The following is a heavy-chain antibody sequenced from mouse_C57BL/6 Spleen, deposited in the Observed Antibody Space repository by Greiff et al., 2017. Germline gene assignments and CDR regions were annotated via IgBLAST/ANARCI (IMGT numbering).Heavy chain of an antibody. V-gene: IGHV1-42*01. CDR2: IIPSTGGT. D-gene: IGHD2-5*01. J-gene: IGHJ2*01. Sequence: EVQLQQSGPELVKPGASVKISCKASGYSFTGYYINWVKQSPEKSLEWIGEIIPSTGGTTYNQKFKAKATLTADKSSSTAYMQLNSLTAEDSAVYCRVSYSNYYVDYWGQGTTLTVSS. CDR1: GYSFTGYY. CDR3: VSYSNYYVDY.